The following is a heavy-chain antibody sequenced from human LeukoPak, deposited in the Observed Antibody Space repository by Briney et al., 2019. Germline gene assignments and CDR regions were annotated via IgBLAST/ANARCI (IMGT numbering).Heavy chain of an antibody. Sequence: PSETLSLTCTVSGGSISSSSYYWGWIRQPPGKGLEWIGNVYYRGSTYYNPSLKSRVTISVDTSKNQFSLKLSSVTAADTAIYYCARSEYYYFYMDVWGKGTTVTISS. CDR3: ARSEYYYFYMDV. J-gene: IGHJ6*03. CDR2: VYYRGST. V-gene: IGHV4-39*01. CDR1: GGSISSSSYY. D-gene: IGHD1-14*01.